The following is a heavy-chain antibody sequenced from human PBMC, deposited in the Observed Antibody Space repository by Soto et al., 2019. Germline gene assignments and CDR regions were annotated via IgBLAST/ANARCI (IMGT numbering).Heavy chain of an antibody. V-gene: IGHV4-30-2*01. CDR3: ASVYGDGSLDY. D-gene: IGHD1-20*01. Sequence: QLQLQESGSGLVKPSQTLSLTCAVSGGSISSGGYSWSWIRQPPGKGLEWIGYIYHSGSTYYNPSLKSRVTISVDRSKNQFSLKVSSVTAADTAVYYCASVYGDGSLDYWGQGTLVTASS. J-gene: IGHJ4*02. CDR1: GGSISSGGYS. CDR2: IYHSGST.